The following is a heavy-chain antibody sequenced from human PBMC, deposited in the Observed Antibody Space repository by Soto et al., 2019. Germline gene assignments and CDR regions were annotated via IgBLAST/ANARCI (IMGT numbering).Heavy chain of an antibody. CDR1: GFTFSSYA. J-gene: IGHJ2*01. V-gene: IGHV3-23*01. CDR3: AKTRWYWYFDL. Sequence: PGGSLRLSCAASGFTFSSYAMSWVREAPGKGLEWVSGFSGSGDSTYYADSVKGRFTISRDNSKNTLYLQMNSLRAEDTAVYYCAKTRWYWYFDLWGRGTLITVSS. CDR2: FSGSGDST. D-gene: IGHD2-15*01.